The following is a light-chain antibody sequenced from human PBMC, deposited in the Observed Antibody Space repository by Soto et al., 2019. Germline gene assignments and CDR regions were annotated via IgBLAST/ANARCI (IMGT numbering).Light chain of an antibody. V-gene: IGKV3-15*01. CDR2: GAS. CDR3: QQYNNWPPDRT. Sequence: EIVMTQSPATLSVSPGERATLSCRASQSFGSNLAWYQQKPCQAPRLLIYGASTRATGIPARFSGSGSGTEFTLTISSLQSEDFAIYFCQQYNNWPPDRTFGQGTKVEIK. J-gene: IGKJ1*01. CDR1: QSFGSN.